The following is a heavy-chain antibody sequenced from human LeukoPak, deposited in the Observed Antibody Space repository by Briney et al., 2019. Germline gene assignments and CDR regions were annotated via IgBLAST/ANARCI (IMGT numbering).Heavy chain of an antibody. Sequence: SETLSLTCTVSGGSISNNYWSWFRQPPGKGLEWIGYIYYSGSTYYNPSLKSRVTISVDTSKNQFSLKLSSVTAADTAVYYCARGSVVVPAAILGWFDPWGQGTLVTVSS. D-gene: IGHD2-2*02. CDR3: ARGSVVVPAAILGWFDP. V-gene: IGHV4-30-4*08. CDR1: GGSISNNY. CDR2: IYYSGST. J-gene: IGHJ5*02.